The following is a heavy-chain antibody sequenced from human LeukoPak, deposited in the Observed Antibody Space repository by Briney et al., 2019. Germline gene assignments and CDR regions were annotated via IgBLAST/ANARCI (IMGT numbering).Heavy chain of an antibody. CDR2: IKSKTDGGTT. J-gene: IGHJ4*02. V-gene: IGHV3-15*01. CDR3: TTDYCSSTSCFRSDY. D-gene: IGHD2-2*01. Sequence: GGSLRLSCAASGFTFSNAWMSWVRQAPGKGLEWVGRIKSKTDGGTTDYAAPVKGRFTISRDDSKNTLYLQMNSLKTEDTAVYYCTTDYCSSTSCFRSDYWGQGTLVTVSS. CDR1: GFTFSNAW.